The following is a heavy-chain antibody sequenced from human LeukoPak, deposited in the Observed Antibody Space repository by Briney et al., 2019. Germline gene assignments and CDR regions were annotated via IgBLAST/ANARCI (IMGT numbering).Heavy chain of an antibody. Sequence: GGSLRLSCAASGFTVSSNYMSWVRQAPGRGLEGVSVIYSGGNTYYADSVKGRFTISRDNSKNTLYLQMNSLRAEDTAVYYCARTRFGELLGAFDIWGQGTMVTVSS. V-gene: IGHV3-53*01. CDR1: GFTVSSNY. CDR2: IYSGGNT. J-gene: IGHJ3*02. CDR3: ARTRFGELLGAFDI. D-gene: IGHD3-10*01.